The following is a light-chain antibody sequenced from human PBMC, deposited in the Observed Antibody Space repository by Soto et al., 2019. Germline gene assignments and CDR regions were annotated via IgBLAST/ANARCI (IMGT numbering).Light chain of an antibody. CDR3: AVWVDILNGPYVV. V-gene: IGLV1-44*01. Sequence: QSVLTQPTSASGTPGQRITISCSGSSSNIGSNTVNWYKQLPGTAPKLLIYSTNQRPSGVPDRFSGSKSGTSDSLAISGLPSEDEADYYCAVWVDILNGPYVVFGGGTEENVL. CDR2: STN. CDR1: SSNIGSNT. J-gene: IGLJ2*01.